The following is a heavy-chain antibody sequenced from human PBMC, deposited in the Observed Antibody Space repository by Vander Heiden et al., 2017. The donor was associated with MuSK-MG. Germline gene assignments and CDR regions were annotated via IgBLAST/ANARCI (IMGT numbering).Heavy chain of an antibody. CDR2: IWDDGSNK. CDR1: GFTFSRSG. Sequence: QVQLVESGEGVVQPGRSLRLSCAASGFTFSRSGMHWVRQAPVKGLEWVAVIWDDGSNKYYTDSVKGRFTISRDNSKNTLYLQMNSLRAEDTAVYYCAKSQWLGAEYFQYWGQGTLVTVSS. D-gene: IGHD6-19*01. CDR3: AKSQWLGAEYFQY. J-gene: IGHJ1*01. V-gene: IGHV3-33*06.